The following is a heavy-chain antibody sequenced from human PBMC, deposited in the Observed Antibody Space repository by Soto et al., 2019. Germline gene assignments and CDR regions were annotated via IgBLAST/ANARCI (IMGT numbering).Heavy chain of an antibody. CDR2: LNPHSGSA. J-gene: IGHJ4*02. D-gene: IGHD3-22*01. CDR1: GYTFTKNF. Sequence: QVQLVQSGAEVKKPGASVKVPCTASGYTFTKNFLHWVRQAPGQGLDWMGRLNPHSGSADYVQKFQDRVTMTRDTSTSTAFMELRNLRSEDTAVYYGATYHYDGSGYYYPLDYWGQGTLVTVSS. V-gene: IGHV1-46*01. CDR3: ATYHYDGSGYYYPLDY.